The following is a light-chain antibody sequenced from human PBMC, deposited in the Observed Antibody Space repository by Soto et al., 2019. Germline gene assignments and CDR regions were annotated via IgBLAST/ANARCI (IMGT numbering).Light chain of an antibody. V-gene: IGKV3-15*01. Sequence: DIVMTQSPATLSVSPGERVTLSCRASQSVGGNVAWYQQRPGQAPRLLISGASTRATGIPARFSGSGSGTEFTLSISSLQSRGFALYHCQQYHDRPPLTFGGGTTVEIK. J-gene: IGKJ4*01. CDR1: QSVGGN. CDR3: QQYHDRPPLT. CDR2: GAS.